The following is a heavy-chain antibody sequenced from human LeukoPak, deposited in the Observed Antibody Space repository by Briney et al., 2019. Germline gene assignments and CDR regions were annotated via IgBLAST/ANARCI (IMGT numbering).Heavy chain of an antibody. Sequence: PSETLSLTCAVYGGSFSGYYWSWIRQPPGKGLEWIGEINHSGSTNYNPSLKSRVTISVDTSKNQFSLKLSSVTAADTAVYYCAVCSSTSCYDPSYYYYGMDVWGQGTTVTVSS. CDR3: AVCSSTSCYDPSYYYYGMDV. D-gene: IGHD2-2*01. CDR2: INHSGST. V-gene: IGHV4-34*01. J-gene: IGHJ6*02. CDR1: GGSFSGYY.